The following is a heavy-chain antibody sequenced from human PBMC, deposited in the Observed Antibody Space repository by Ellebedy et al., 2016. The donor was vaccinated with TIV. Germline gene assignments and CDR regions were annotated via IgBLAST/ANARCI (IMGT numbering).Heavy chain of an antibody. CDR1: SHSISSGYD. Sequence: SETLSLTXTVSSHSISSGYDWLYNWGWIRQSPGKGLEWIGSGYQSGITYYNPSLKSRVTISVDTSKNQFSLKLSSVTAADTAVYYCASRMGDWRVNWFDPWGQGILVTVSS. CDR2: GYQSGIT. D-gene: IGHD3-16*01. V-gene: IGHV4-38-2*02. J-gene: IGHJ5*02. CDR3: ASRMGDWRVNWFDP.